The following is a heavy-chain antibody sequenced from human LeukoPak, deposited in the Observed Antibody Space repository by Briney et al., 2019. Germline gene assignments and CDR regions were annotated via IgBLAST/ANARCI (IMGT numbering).Heavy chain of an antibody. Sequence: TSETLSLTCTVSGGSINSYYWGWIRQPPGNGLEWIGLMYPSGSTTYNPSVKSRVSISVDTSKNQVSLTVSSVAAADTAVYYCARLAIRSTRYFDLWGRGTLVSVSS. CDR3: ARLAIRSTRYFDL. D-gene: IGHD3-10*01. J-gene: IGHJ2*01. V-gene: IGHV4-4*09. CDR2: MYPSGST. CDR1: GGSINSYY.